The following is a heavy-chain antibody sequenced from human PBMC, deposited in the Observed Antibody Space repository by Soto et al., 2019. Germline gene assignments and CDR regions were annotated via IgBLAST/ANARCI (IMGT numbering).Heavy chain of an antibody. J-gene: IGHJ4*02. CDR2: ISGSGGST. CDR3: AKDRHCSTTSCFHDY. CDR1: GFTFSSYA. Sequence: GGSLRLSCAASGFTFSSYAMNWVRQAPGKGLEWVSAISGSGGSTYYADSVKGRFTISRDNSKNTLYLQVNSLRAEDTAVYYCAKDRHCSTTSCFHDYWGQGTLVTVSS. D-gene: IGHD2-2*01. V-gene: IGHV3-23*01.